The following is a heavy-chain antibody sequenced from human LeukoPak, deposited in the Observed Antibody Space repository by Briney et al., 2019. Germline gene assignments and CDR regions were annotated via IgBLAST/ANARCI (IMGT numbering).Heavy chain of an antibody. Sequence: GGSLRLSCAASGFTFSSYEMNWVRQAPGKGLEWVSYISSSGSTIYYADSVKGRFTISRDNAKNSLYLQMNSLRAEGTAVYYCARVDTAMAFDYWGQGTLVTVSS. CDR3: ARVDTAMAFDY. CDR2: ISSSGSTI. D-gene: IGHD5-18*01. V-gene: IGHV3-48*03. J-gene: IGHJ4*02. CDR1: GFTFSSYE.